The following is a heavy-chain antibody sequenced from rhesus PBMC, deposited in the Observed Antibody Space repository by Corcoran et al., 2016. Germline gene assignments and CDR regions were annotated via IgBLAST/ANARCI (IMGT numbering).Heavy chain of an antibody. V-gene: IGHV4-76*01. D-gene: IGHD4-23*01. Sequence: QVPLQASGPGLVKPSDTMSLTCVVSGGSIRGGFDWGWIRQPPGKGLEWIGYISGSSGSTNYNPSLRNRVTISKDTSKNQVSLNLKSVTAADTAVYYCARLQYYYFDYWGQGVLVTVSS. J-gene: IGHJ4*01. CDR3: ARLQYYYFDY. CDR2: ISGSSGST. CDR1: GGSIRGGFD.